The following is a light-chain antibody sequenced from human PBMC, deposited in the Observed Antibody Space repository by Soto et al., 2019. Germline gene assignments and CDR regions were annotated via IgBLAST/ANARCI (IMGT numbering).Light chain of an antibody. J-gene: IGKJ5*01. CDR2: KAS. CDR3: QQYHNWPPIT. V-gene: IGKV1-5*03. Sequence: DIQMTQSPSTLSASVGDRVTITCRASESIDSWLAWHQQKPGRAPKLLISKASSLESGVPSRFSGSGFGTEFTLTISSLQPDDFAVYYCQQYHNWPPITFGQGTRLEIK. CDR1: ESIDSW.